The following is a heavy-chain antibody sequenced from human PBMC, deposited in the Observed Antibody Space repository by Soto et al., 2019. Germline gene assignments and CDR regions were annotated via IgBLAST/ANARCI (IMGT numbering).Heavy chain of an antibody. CDR3: ARLEGLATISYYFDY. J-gene: IGHJ4*02. D-gene: IGHD3-9*01. Sequence: QLQLQESGPGLVKPSETLSLTCSVSGDSINSDNYYWGWIRQPPGKGLEWIGSIYYRGNTYYNPSPQTRVTISLDESKSQFSLKLNSVTAADSAVYFCARLEGLATISYYFDYWGQGTLVTVSS. CDR1: GDSINSDNYY. CDR2: IYYRGNT. V-gene: IGHV4-39*01.